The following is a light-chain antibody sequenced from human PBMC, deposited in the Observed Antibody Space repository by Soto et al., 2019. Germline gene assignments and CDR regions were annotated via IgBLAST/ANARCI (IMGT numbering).Light chain of an antibody. CDR1: SSDVGSYNL. Sequence: QCVLTQPASVSGSPGQSIAISCTGTSSDVGSYNLVSWYQQHPGKAPKLMIYEVSKRPSGVSNRFSGSKSGNTASLTISGLQAEDEADYYCCSYAGSSTVYVFGTGTKVTVL. J-gene: IGLJ1*01. CDR2: EVS. CDR3: CSYAGSSTVYV. V-gene: IGLV2-23*02.